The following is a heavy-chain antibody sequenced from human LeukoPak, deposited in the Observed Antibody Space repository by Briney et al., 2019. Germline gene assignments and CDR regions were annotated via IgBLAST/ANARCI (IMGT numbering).Heavy chain of an antibody. D-gene: IGHD2-2*02. CDR2: INHSGST. J-gene: IGHJ5*02. V-gene: IGHV4-34*09. CDR3: ARDAPRGYCSSTSCYTWGRGIDP. Sequence: PSETLSLTCAVYGGSFSGYYWSWIRQPPGKGLEWIGEINHSGSTNYNPSLKSRVTISVDTSKNQFSLKLSSVTAADTAVYYCARDAPRGYCSSTSCYTWGRGIDPWGQGTLVTVSS. CDR1: GGSFSGYY.